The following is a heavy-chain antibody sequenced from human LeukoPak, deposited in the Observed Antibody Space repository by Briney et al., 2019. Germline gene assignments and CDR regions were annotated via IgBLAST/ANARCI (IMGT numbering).Heavy chain of an antibody. J-gene: IGHJ4*02. CDR3: ARDPPLVRTYSFDY. D-gene: IGHD2-15*01. CDR2: IIPIFGTA. V-gene: IGHV1-69*13. Sequence: ASVKVSCTASGGTFSSYAISWVRQAPGQGLEWMGGIIPIFGTANYAQKFQGRVTITADESTSTAYMELSSLRSEDTAVYYCARDPPLVRTYSFDYWGQGTLVTVSS. CDR1: GGTFSSYA.